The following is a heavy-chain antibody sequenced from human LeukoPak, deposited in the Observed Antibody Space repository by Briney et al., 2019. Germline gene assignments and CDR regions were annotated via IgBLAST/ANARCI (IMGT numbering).Heavy chain of an antibody. J-gene: IGHJ4*02. CDR3: AGHHPRNTVDF. CDR1: GGPISTSGYY. Sequence: SETLSLTCTVSGGPISTSGYYWGWIRQPPGTGLAWIGTISYSGSAYYDSSLKSRVTISVDTSKNQFSLKLSSVTAADTAVYYCAGHHPRNTVDFWGQGTLVTVSS. D-gene: IGHD2/OR15-2a*01. CDR2: ISYSGSA. V-gene: IGHV4-39*01.